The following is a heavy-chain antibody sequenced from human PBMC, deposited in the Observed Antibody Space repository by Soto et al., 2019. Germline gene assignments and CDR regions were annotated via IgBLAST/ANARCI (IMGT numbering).Heavy chain of an antibody. D-gene: IGHD6-19*01. V-gene: IGHV1-18*01. Sequence: QVQLVQSGTEVKKPGASVKVSCKASGYTFTNYGITWVRQVPGQGLEWVGWIVTYNGNTNSAQKLQGRVTMTTDTPTSTAYMELRGLRSDDTAVYYCARGPQSTGWRGKWFDSWGQGTLVTVSS. CDR1: GYTFTNYG. CDR3: ARGPQSTGWRGKWFDS. J-gene: IGHJ5*01. CDR2: IVTYNGNT.